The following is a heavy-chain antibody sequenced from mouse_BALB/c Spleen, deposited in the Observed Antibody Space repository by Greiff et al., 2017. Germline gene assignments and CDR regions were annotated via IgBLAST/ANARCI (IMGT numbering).Heavy chain of an antibody. J-gene: IGHJ3*01. CDR2: IDPENGDT. D-gene: IGHD1-1*01. CDR1: GFNIKDYY. CDR3: FITTVESAWFAY. Sequence: EVQVVESGAELVRSGASVKLSCTASGFNIKDYYMHWVKQRPEQGLEWIGWIDPENGDTEYAPKFQGKATMTADTSSNTAYLQLSSLTSEDTAVYYCFITTVESAWFAYWGQGTLVTVSA. V-gene: IGHV14-4*02.